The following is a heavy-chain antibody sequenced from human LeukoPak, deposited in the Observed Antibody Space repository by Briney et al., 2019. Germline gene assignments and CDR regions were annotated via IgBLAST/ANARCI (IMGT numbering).Heavy chain of an antibody. D-gene: IGHD2-8*02. Sequence: PGGSLRLSCAASRFTFSNYAMSWVRQAPGKGLEWVSDITATGGATWYGDSVKGRFTISRDNSKNTLYLLMNSLRGEDTAVYYCAKAMRLKYCTGGVCYYDTSDSWGQGTLVTVSS. CDR2: ITATGGAT. V-gene: IGHV3-23*01. CDR1: RFTFSNYA. CDR3: AKAMRLKYCTGGVCYYDTSDS. J-gene: IGHJ4*02.